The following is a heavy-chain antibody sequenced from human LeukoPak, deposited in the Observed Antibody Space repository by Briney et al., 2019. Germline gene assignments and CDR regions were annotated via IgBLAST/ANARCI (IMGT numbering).Heavy chain of an antibody. CDR3: AKGTDCSGGNCYFDY. D-gene: IGHD2-15*01. V-gene: IGHV3-30*02. CDR2: IRYGGSDK. CDR1: GFTFFTFSSYG. Sequence: GGSLRLSCAASGFTFFTFSSYGMHWVRQAPGKGLEWVAFIRYGGSDKYFADSAKGRFTISGDNSKNMLYLQMSSLRAEDTAVYYCAKGTDCSGGNCYFDYWGQGTLVTVSS. J-gene: IGHJ4*02.